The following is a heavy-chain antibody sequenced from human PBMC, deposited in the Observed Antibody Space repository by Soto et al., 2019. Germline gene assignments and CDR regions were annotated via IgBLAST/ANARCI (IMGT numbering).Heavy chain of an antibody. V-gene: IGHV3-30-3*01. CDR3: ARDPKTSGGQHWAFNYFDS. D-gene: IGHD7-27*01. J-gene: IGHJ4*02. CDR2: ISYDGTNK. CDR1: GFSFSISP. Sequence: GGSLRLSCAASGFSFSISPMHWVRQAPGKGPEWVALISYDGTNKFYADSVKGRFTISRDNSKSTLYLQVDSLRPEDAAVYYCARDPKTSGGQHWAFNYFDSWGQGTLVTGSS.